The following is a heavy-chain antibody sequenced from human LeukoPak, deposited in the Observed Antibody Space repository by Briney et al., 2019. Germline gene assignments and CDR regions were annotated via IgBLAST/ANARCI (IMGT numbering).Heavy chain of an antibody. CDR3: AKDRPYSSSWYGCSTP. J-gene: IGHJ5*02. D-gene: IGHD6-13*01. CDR2: INPSGSST. CDR1: GYSFTSHY. V-gene: IGHV1-46*01. Sequence: ASVKVSCKASGYSFTSHYMHWVRQAPGQGLEWMGLINPSGSSTLYAQKFQGRVTMTRDMSTTTDYMELSSLRSEDTAVYYCAKDRPYSSSWYGCSTPWGQGTLVTVSS.